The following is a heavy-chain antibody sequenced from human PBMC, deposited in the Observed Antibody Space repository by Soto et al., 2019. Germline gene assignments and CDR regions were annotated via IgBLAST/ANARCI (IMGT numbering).Heavy chain of an antibody. CDR3: ARRGSGWSLFEY. CDR1: GYSFGSYW. J-gene: IGHJ4*02. D-gene: IGHD6-19*01. Sequence: EVQLVQSGTEVKKPGESLRISCKGSGYSFGSYWIGWVRQMPGKGLEWMGIIYPGDSETRYSPAFQGQVTISADKSISTAYLQWSSLKASDTAIYYCARRGSGWSLFEYWGQGTLVTASS. V-gene: IGHV5-51*03. CDR2: IYPGDSET.